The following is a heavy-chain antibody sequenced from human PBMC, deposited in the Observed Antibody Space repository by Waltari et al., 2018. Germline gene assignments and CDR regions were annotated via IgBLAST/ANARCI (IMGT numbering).Heavy chain of an antibody. D-gene: IGHD3-16*01. CDR1: GGSISSYY. CDR2: IYYSGST. V-gene: IGHV4-59*01. Sequence: QVQLQESGPGLVKPSETLSLTCTVSGGSISSYYWSWIRQPPGKGLEWIGYIYYSGSTNYNPSRKSQVTISVDTSKNQFSLKLSSVTAADTAVYYCARGSAGEPDDAFDIWGQGTMVTVSS. J-gene: IGHJ3*02. CDR3: ARGSAGEPDDAFDI.